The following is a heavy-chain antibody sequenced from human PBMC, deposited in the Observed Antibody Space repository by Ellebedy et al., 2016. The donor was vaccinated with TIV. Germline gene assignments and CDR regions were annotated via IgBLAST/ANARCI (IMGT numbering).Heavy chain of an antibody. D-gene: IGHD3-3*01. CDR3: ARELDGGYFDY. Sequence: GESLKISCAASGFTFSNYWMSWVRQAPGKGLEWVASIKQDGSEKSYVDSVKGRFTISRDNAKNSLYLQMSSLRAEDTAVYYCARELDGGYFDYWGQGTLVTVSS. J-gene: IGHJ4*02. CDR2: IKQDGSEK. CDR1: GFTFSNYW. V-gene: IGHV3-7*01.